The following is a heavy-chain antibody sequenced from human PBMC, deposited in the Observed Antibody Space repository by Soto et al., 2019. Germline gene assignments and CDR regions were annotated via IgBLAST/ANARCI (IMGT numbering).Heavy chain of an antibody. CDR1: GFSLSTYGMG. V-gene: IGHV2-5*01. CDR2: IYWNDDK. Sequence: QITLKESGPTLVKPTQTLTLTCTFSGFSLSTYGMGVGWIRQPPGKPPEWLALIYWNDDKRYSPSLKSRLPIAKDTSKDLVVLTMANVDPVDEATYYCVNSPGCAPSHYWGQGTLVSVSS. J-gene: IGHJ4*02. CDR3: VNSPGCAPSHY. D-gene: IGHD1-1*01.